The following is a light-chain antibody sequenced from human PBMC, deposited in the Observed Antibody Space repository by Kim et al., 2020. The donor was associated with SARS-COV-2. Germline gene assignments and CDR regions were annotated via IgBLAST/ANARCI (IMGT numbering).Light chain of an antibody. CDR1: QSLVHRDGNTY. CDR2: KTY. Sequence: QPAYISCRSSQSLVHRDGNTYLSSLQQRPGQPPRLLIYKTYKRFSGVSDRFSGSGAGTDFTLKISRVEAEDVGIYYCMQATQYPHSFGQGTKLEI. CDR3: MQATQYPHS. V-gene: IGKV2-24*01. J-gene: IGKJ2*03.